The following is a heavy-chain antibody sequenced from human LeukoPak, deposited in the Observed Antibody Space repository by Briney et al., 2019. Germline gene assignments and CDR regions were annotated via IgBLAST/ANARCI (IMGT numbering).Heavy chain of an antibody. CDR3: ASRLFFVAY. D-gene: IGHD5-12*01. CDR2: IRSSGSTI. CDR1: GLTYSDYY. V-gene: IGHV3-11*01. Sequence: GGSLRLSCAASGLTYSDYYMSWLRQAAGKGVEWVSYIRSSGSTIYYADSVKGRFTISRDNAKNSLYLQMNSLRAEDTALYYCASRLFFVAYWGQGTLVTVSS. J-gene: IGHJ4*02.